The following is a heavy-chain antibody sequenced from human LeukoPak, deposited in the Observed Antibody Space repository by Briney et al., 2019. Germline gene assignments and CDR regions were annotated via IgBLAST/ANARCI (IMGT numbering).Heavy chain of an antibody. CDR1: GGSLSSNY. D-gene: IGHD3-22*01. V-gene: IGHV4-59*01. CDR3: ARNYYDSTTFDY. Sequence: SETLSLTCTLSGGSLSSNYWSWVRQPPGEGRGWIGYIYYSGSTNYNPSLTSRVTISVDTSKNQFSLQLSSVTAADTAVYYCARNYYDSTTFDYWGQGTLVTVSS. CDR2: IYYSGST. J-gene: IGHJ4*02.